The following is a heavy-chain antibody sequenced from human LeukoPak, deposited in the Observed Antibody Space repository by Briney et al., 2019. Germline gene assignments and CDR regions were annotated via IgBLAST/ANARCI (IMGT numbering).Heavy chain of an antibody. CDR1: TFTFSTYW. CDR3: ARDPGSSSFDY. V-gene: IGHV3-7*01. D-gene: IGHD6-13*01. CDR2: INQDGGVK. J-gene: IGHJ4*02. Sequence: PGGSLRLSCAASTFTFSTYWMTWVRQAPGKGPEFVANINQDGGVKNYVDSVKGRFTISRDNAKNSLYLQMNSLRADDTAVYYCARDPGSSSFDYWGQGTLVTVSS.